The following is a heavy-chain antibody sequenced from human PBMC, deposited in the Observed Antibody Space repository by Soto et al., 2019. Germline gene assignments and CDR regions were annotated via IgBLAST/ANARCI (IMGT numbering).Heavy chain of an antibody. V-gene: IGHV3-21*01. CDR1: GFTFSSYS. J-gene: IGHJ4*02. CDR2: ISSSSSYI. Sequence: GGSLRLSCAASGFTFSSYSMNWVRQAPGKGLEWVSSISSSSSYIYYADSVKGRFTISRDNAKNSLYLQMNSLRAEDTAVYYCASLTYYYDSSGYYYNYWGQGTLVTVSS. CDR3: ASLTYYYDSSGYYYNY. D-gene: IGHD3-22*01.